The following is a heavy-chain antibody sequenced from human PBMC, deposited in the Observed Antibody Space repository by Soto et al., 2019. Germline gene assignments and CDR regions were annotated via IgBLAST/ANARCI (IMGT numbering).Heavy chain of an antibody. CDR3: AKDGGNSGFDY. D-gene: IGHD2-21*02. V-gene: IGHV4-39*01. CDR2: IYYSGST. J-gene: IGHJ4*02. CDR1: CGSISSSSYY. Sequence: SETLSLTCTVSCGSISSSSYYWGWIRQPPGKGPEWIGSIYYSGSTYYNPSLKSRVTISVDTSKNQFSLRLSSVTAADTAVYYCAKDGGNSGFDYWGQGTLVTVSA.